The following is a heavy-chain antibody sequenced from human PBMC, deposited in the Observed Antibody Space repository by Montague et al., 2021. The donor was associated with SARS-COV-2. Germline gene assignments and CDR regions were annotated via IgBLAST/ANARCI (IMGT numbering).Heavy chain of an antibody. V-gene: IGHV4-59*01. CDR2: ISYSGST. CDR1: GGSISSYY. J-gene: IGHJ6*02. CDR3: ATFRRTPMLFGTLDYGIDV. D-gene: IGHD2-21*01. Sequence: SETLSLTCTVSGGSISSYYWSWIRQPPGRGLQWIWYISYSGSTNNNPTLKSRGTISVDTSKNHFTLRLSSVTAADTAAYYCATFRRTPMLFGTLDYGIDVWGQGTTVTVSS.